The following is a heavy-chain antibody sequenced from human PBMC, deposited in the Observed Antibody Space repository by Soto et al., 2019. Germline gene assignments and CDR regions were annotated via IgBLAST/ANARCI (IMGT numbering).Heavy chain of an antibody. J-gene: IGHJ4*02. CDR1: GYSFTDQY. Sequence: ASVKVSCKASGYSFTDQYMHWVRQAPGQRLEWMGWINPHSGGSNYARDFQGRVTMTRDTSINTAYMELSRLTSDDTAVYYCTTEGYCSGGSCYRGFDYWGQGTLVTVSS. CDR2: INPHSGGS. D-gene: IGHD2-15*01. CDR3: TTEGYCSGGSCYRGFDY. V-gene: IGHV1-2*02.